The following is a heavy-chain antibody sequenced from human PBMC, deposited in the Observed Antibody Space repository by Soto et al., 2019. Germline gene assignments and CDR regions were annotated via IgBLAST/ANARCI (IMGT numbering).Heavy chain of an antibody. CDR1: GYTFTSYA. Sequence: QVQLVQSGAEVKKPGASVKVSCKASGYTFTSYAMHWVRQAPGQRLEWMGWINAGNGNTKYSQKFQGRVTITRDTSASTAYMELSSLRSEDTAVYYCARDSAPVLRYFDWLFHHSYYYYGMDVWGQGTTVTVSS. D-gene: IGHD3-9*01. CDR2: INAGNGNT. CDR3: ARDSAPVLRYFDWLFHHSYYYYGMDV. J-gene: IGHJ6*02. V-gene: IGHV1-3*01.